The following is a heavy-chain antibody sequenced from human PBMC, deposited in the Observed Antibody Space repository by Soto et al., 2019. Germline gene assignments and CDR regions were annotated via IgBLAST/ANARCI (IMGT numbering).Heavy chain of an antibody. V-gene: IGHV1-46*01. CDR2: INPNGGTT. CDR1: GYMFTYYY. CDR3: VRRPYSSGPLYYLDY. J-gene: IGHJ4*02. Sequence: ASVKVSCKASGYMFTYYYIHWVRQGPGQGLEWMGIINPNGGTTTYAQNFQGRVTMTRDTSTSTVYMELTSLTSEDTATYYCVRRPYSSGPLYYLDYWGQGTLVTVSS. D-gene: IGHD2-8*02.